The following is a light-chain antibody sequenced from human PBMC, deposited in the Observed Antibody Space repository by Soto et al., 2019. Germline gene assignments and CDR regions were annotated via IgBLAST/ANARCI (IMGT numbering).Light chain of an antibody. CDR2: WAS. Sequence: DIVMTQSPDSLAVSLGERATINCKSSQSVLYLAWYQQKPGQPPKLLIYWASTRESGVPDRFSGSGSGTDFTLTISSLQAEDVAVYYCHQYYSTPWTFGQGTRVEIK. CDR3: HQYYSTPWT. V-gene: IGKV4-1*01. J-gene: IGKJ1*01. CDR1: QSVLY.